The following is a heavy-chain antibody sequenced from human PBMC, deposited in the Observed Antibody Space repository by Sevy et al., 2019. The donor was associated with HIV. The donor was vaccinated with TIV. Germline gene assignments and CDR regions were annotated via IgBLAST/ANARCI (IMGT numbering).Heavy chain of an antibody. J-gene: IGHJ4*02. Sequence: GGSLRLSCTASGFIFGDYGMSWDRQAPGKGLEWIAFFKSKIHGGTTENAASVKGRFTISRDDSKNIVYLQMSNLNTEDTAVYYCTRWSGSQSIFDYWGQGTLVTVSS. V-gene: IGHV3-49*04. CDR3: TRWSGSQSIFDY. CDR1: GFIFGDYG. CDR2: FKSKIHGGTT. D-gene: IGHD1-26*01.